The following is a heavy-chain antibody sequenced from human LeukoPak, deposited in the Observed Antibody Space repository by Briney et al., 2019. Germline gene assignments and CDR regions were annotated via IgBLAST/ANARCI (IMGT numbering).Heavy chain of an antibody. V-gene: IGHV3-21*01. D-gene: IGHD2-2*01. CDR1: GFTFSSYS. CDR3: AREWSSTNHYYGMDV. J-gene: IGHJ6*02. CDR2: ISSSGSYR. Sequence: GGSLRLSCAASGFTFSSYSMNWVRQAPGKGLEWVSSISSSGSYRYYADSVKGRFTISRDNAKNSLYLQMNSLRAEDTAVYYCAREWSSTNHYYGMDVWGQGTAVTVSS.